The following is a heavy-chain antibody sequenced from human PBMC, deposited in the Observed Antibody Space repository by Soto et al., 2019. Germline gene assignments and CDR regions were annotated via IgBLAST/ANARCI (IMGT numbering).Heavy chain of an antibody. CDR3: ARGYYDSSGYSNWFDP. V-gene: IGHV4-30-4*01. Sequence: LCGGSIRSGDYYWSWIRQPPGKGLEWIGYIYYSGSTYYNPSLKSRVTISVDTSKNQFSLKLSSVTAADTAVYYCARGYYDSSGYSNWFDPWGQGTLVTVSS. CDR2: IYYSGST. J-gene: IGHJ5*02. D-gene: IGHD3-22*01. CDR1: GGSIRSGDYY.